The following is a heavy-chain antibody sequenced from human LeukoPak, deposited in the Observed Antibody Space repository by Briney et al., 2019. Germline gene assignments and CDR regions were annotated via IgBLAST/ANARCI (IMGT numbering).Heavy chain of an antibody. CDR1: GGSISSSNW. Sequence: SETLSLTCAVSGGSISSSNWWSWVRQPPGKGLEWIGEIYHSGSTNYNPSLKSRVTISVDKSKNQFFLKLSSVTAADTAVYYCARDRTDDYGDSNWFDPWGRGTLVTVSS. CDR3: ARDRTDDYGDSNWFDP. CDR2: IYHSGST. V-gene: IGHV4-4*02. D-gene: IGHD4-17*01. J-gene: IGHJ5*02.